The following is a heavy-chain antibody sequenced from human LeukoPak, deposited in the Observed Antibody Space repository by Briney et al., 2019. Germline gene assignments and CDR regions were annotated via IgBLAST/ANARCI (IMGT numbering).Heavy chain of an antibody. CDR3: ARVPYYYDSSGYYYEPYWYFDL. CDR2: ISSSSSYI. V-gene: IGHV3-21*01. CDR1: GFTFSSYS. D-gene: IGHD3-22*01. Sequence: GGSLRLSCAASGFTFSSYSMNWVRQAPGKGLEWVSSISSSSSYIYYADSVKGRFTISGDNAKNSLYLQMNSLRAEDTAVYYCARVPYYYDSSGYYYEPYWYFDLWGRGTLVTVSS. J-gene: IGHJ2*01.